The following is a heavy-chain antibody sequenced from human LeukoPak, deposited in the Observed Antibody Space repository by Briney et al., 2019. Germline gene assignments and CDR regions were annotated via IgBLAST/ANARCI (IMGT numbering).Heavy chain of an antibody. J-gene: IGHJ3*02. V-gene: IGHV5-51*01. CDR2: IYPGDSDT. CDR1: GYSFTTYW. Sequence: AGESLKISCKGSGYSFTTYWIGWVRQVPGKGLEWMGIIYPGDSDTRYSPSFQGQVTISADKSISTAYLQRSSLRASDTAMYYCARAARRITIFGVVAWEAFDIWGQGTMVTVSS. D-gene: IGHD3-3*01. CDR3: ARAARRITIFGVVAWEAFDI.